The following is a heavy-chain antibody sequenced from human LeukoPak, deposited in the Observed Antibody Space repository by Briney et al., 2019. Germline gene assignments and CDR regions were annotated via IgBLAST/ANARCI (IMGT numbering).Heavy chain of an antibody. CDR1: GFTFRSYE. J-gene: IGHJ4*02. Sequence: GGSPRLSCTTSGFTFRSYEMSWVRQAPGTGLEWVSYISDVGTTYYTDSVKGRFTISRDNAKNSLFLQMNSLRAEDTAVYFCARENSGYDGGFDYWGQGTLVTVSS. CDR2: ISDVGTT. CDR3: ARENSGYDGGFDY. D-gene: IGHD5-12*01. V-gene: IGHV3-48*03.